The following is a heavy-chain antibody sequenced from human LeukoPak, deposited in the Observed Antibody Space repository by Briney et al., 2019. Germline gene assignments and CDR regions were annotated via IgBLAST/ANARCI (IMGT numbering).Heavy chain of an antibody. CDR2: IKADGSEE. J-gene: IGHJ4*02. V-gene: IGHV3-7*03. Sequence: PGGSLRLSCAVSGFTFSNHWMGWVRQAPGMGLQWVANIKADGSEEYYVDFVKGRFTISRDNARNSLYLQMNSLRAEDTAVYYCARDWMSGKFYGYYFDSWGQGTLVTVSS. CDR1: GFTFSNHW. D-gene: IGHD2-2*03. CDR3: ARDWMSGKFYGYYFDS.